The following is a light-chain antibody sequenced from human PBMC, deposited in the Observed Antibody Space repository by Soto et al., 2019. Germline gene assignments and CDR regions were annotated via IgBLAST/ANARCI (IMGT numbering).Light chain of an antibody. CDR3: CAYVGARSYV. Sequence: QYALTQSASVSGSPGQSITISCTGTNNLVSWYQQHPGKAPKVVVYEGTKRPSGVSNRFSGSNSGGTASLTISGLQAKDEASYFCCAYVGARSYVFGPGTKVTVL. J-gene: IGLJ1*01. V-gene: IGLV2-23*01. CDR1: NNL. CDR2: EGT.